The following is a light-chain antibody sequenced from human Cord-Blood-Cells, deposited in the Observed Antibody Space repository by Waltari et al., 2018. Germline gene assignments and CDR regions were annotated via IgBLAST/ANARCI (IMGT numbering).Light chain of an antibody. CDR2: EGS. V-gene: IGLV2-23*01. CDR3: CSYAGSSTWV. Sequence: QAALTQPASASGSPGQSITISCPGTSRDVGSCNLVSWYQQHPGKAPKLMIYEGSKRPSGVSNRFSGSKSGNTASLTISGLQAEDEADYYCCSYAGSSTWVFGGGTKLTVL. CDR1: SRDVGSCNL. J-gene: IGLJ3*02.